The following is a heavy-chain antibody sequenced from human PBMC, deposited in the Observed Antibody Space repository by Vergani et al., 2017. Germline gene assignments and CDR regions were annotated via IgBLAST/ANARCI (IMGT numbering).Heavy chain of an antibody. Sequence: VQLVESGGGLVKPGGSLRLSCAASGFTFSSYSMNWVRQAPGKGLEWVSVISYDGNKKNYADSVKGRFTISRDNSKNTLYLEMNALRAEDTAVYYCARDFLTRVTTLDYYYMGVWGKGTTVTVSS. CDR2: ISYDGNKK. J-gene: IGHJ6*03. CDR1: GFTFSSYS. D-gene: IGHD1-1*01. V-gene: IGHV3-30*03. CDR3: ARDFLTRVTTLDYYYMGV.